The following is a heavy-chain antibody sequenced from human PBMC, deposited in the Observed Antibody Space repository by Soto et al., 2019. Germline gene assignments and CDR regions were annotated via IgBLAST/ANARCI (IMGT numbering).Heavy chain of an antibody. CDR2: IYSGGST. J-gene: IGHJ3*02. CDR1: GFTVSSNY. V-gene: IGHV3-66*01. D-gene: IGHD5-12*01. Sequence: GGSLRLSCAASGFTVSSNYMSWVRQAPGKGLEWVSVIYSGGSTYYADSVKGRFTVSRDNSKNTLYLQMNSLRAEDTAVYYCAREDGYRGGDAFDIWGQGTMVTVS. CDR3: AREDGYRGGDAFDI.